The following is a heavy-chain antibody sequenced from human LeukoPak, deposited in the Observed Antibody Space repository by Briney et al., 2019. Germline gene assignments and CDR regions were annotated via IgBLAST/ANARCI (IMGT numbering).Heavy chain of an antibody. CDR1: GYTFTSHG. V-gene: IGHV1-18*01. D-gene: IGHD2-2*01. CDR2: ISAYNGNT. Sequence: ASVRVSCKASGYTFTSHGISWVRQAPGQGPEWMGWISAYNGNTNYAQNLQGRVIMTTDTSTNTAYMELRSLRSDDTAVYYCARAPYCTSTSCYAGYYYYYYMDVWGKGTTVTVSS. J-gene: IGHJ6*03. CDR3: ARAPYCTSTSCYAGYYYYYYMDV.